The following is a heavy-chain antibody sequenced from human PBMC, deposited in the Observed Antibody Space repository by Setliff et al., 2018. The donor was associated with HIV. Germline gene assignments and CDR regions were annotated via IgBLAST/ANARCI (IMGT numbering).Heavy chain of an antibody. CDR3: ARAQDVWGSYRYTNYYYYMDV. Sequence: GGSLRLSCAASGFTFSTSNMNWVRQAPGKGLEWVSSISSSSTYVYYADSVKGRFTVSRDNAKNSLYLHMNSLRAEDAAVYYCARAQDVWGSYRYTNYYYYMDVWGKGTTVTVSS. V-gene: IGHV3-21*01. CDR2: ISSSSTYV. CDR1: GFTFSTSN. D-gene: IGHD3-16*02. J-gene: IGHJ6*03.